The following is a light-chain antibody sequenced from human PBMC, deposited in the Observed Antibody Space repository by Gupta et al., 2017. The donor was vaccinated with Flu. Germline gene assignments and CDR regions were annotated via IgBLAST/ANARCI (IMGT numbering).Light chain of an antibody. CDR1: QTVSHSY. CDR2: VAS. CDR3: QQYVSSPPWT. J-gene: IGKJ1*01. V-gene: IGKV3-20*01. Sequence: RATLSCRASQTVSHSYLAWYQQNPGQAPRLLIYVASSSATGIPDRFSGSGSGTDFTLTIRRLEPEDFAVFYCQQYVSSPPWTFGQGTKVELK.